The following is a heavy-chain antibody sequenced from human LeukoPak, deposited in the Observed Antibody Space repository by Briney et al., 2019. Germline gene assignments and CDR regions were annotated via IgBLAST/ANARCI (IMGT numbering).Heavy chain of an antibody. D-gene: IGHD3-3*01. CDR3: ARSARLMKGVVEVTALDD. CDR1: GFTFSDYW. J-gene: IGHJ4*02. Sequence: GGSLRLSCVASGFTFSDYWMTWVRQAPGKGLEWVANIKHDGSEKFCVDSVKSRFTIARDNAKNSVYLEMNSLRADDTAVYYCARSARLMKGVVEVTALDDWGQGTLVTVSS. CDR2: IKHDGSEK. V-gene: IGHV3-7*01.